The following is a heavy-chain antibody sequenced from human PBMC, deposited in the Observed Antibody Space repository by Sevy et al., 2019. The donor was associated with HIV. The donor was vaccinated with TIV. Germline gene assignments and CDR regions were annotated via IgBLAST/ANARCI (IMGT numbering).Heavy chain of an antibody. J-gene: IGHJ4*02. V-gene: IGHV3-23*01. Sequence: GGSLRLSCAASGFAFYEYSMSWIRQAPGKGLEWVATLSFGCGKINYADSVKGRFTISRDNSKNSFYLQMDNLRVEDSSLYYCAREGCSRPHDYWGQGTRVTVSS. D-gene: IGHD2-8*01. CDR1: GFAFYEYS. CDR3: AREGCSRPHDY. CDR2: LSFGCGKI.